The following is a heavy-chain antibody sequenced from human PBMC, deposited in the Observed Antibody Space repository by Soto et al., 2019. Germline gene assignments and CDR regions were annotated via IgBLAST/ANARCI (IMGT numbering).Heavy chain of an antibody. CDR3: ARREGLIAVAVNDAFDI. V-gene: IGHV5-51*01. CDR2: IYPGDSDT. Sequence: GESLKISCKGSGYSFTSYWIGWVRQMPGKGLEWMGIIYPGDSDTRYSPSFQGQVTISADKSISTAYLQWSSLKASDTAMYYCARREGLIAVAVNDAFDIWGQGTMVTVSS. CDR1: GYSFTSYW. J-gene: IGHJ3*02. D-gene: IGHD6-19*01.